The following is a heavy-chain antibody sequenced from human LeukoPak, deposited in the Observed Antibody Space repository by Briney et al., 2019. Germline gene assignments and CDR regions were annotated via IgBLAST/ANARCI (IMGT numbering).Heavy chain of an antibody. CDR3: ARVRRRYDILTEGWYYYYYMDV. CDR2: INHSGST. Sequence: SETLSLTCAVYGGSFSGYYWSWIRQPPGKWLEWIGEINHSGSTNYNPSLKSRVTMSVDTSKNQFSLKLSSVTAADTAVYYCARVRRRYDILTEGWYYYYYMDVWGKGTTVTISS. V-gene: IGHV4-34*01. J-gene: IGHJ6*03. CDR1: GGSFSGYY. D-gene: IGHD3-9*01.